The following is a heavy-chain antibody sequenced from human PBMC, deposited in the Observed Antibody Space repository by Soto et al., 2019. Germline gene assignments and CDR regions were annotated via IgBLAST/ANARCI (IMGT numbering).Heavy chain of an antibody. Sequence: SXKVSFKASGYTXTSYDINLVRQATGQGLERMGWMNPNSGNTGYAQKFQGRVTITRNTSIRTAYIELSSLRSEDTAVYYCARGSTAAGDAFDIWGQGTMGTVSS. CDR2: MNPNSGNT. CDR1: GYTXTSYD. V-gene: IGHV1-8*01. D-gene: IGHD6-13*01. J-gene: IGHJ3*02. CDR3: ARGSTAAGDAFDI.